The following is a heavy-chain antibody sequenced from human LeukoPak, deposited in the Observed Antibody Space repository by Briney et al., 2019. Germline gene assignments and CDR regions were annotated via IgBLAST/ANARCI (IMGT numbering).Heavy chain of an antibody. Sequence: GGSLRLSCAGFGFIFSNAWMSWVRQAPGKGLEWVGLIKSKPNGETIDYAAPVRGRFTISRDDSKDTVYLQMNSLRTEDTAVYYCTTFLGVAASGNWGQGTLVTVSS. D-gene: IGHD6-13*01. J-gene: IGHJ4*02. CDR3: TTFLGVAASGN. V-gene: IGHV3-15*01. CDR2: IKSKPNGETI. CDR1: GFIFSNAW.